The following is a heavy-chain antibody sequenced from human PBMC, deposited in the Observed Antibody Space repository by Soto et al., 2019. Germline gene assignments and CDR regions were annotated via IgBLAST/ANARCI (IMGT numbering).Heavy chain of an antibody. Sequence: SETLSLTCTVSGGSISSYYWSWIRQPPGKGLEWIGYIYYSGSTNYNPSLKSRVTISVDTSKNQFSLKLSSVTAADTAVYYCARVERSSSSDWFDPWGQGTLVTVSS. CDR1: GGSISSYY. V-gene: IGHV4-59*01. J-gene: IGHJ5*02. CDR3: ARVERSSSSDWFDP. D-gene: IGHD6-6*01. CDR2: IYYSGST.